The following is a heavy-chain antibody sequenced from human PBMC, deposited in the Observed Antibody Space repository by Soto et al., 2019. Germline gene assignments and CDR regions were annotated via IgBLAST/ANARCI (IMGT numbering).Heavy chain of an antibody. Sequence: ASVKVSCKTSGYTFTYYALHWVRQAPGQGLEWMGWIDTGNGKTKYSQNFQGRLTITRDTSATTLYMELSSLRSEDTTVYYCVRFSGIPVWGQGTLVTVSS. V-gene: IGHV1-3*04. CDR3: VRFSGIPV. D-gene: IGHD1-1*01. CDR2: IDTGNGKT. J-gene: IGHJ4*02. CDR1: GYTFTYYA.